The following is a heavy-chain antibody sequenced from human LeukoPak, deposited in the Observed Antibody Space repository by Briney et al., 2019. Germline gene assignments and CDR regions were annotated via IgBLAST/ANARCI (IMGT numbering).Heavy chain of an antibody. V-gene: IGHV4-59*08. CDR2: IYYSGST. CDR1: GGSISSYY. Sequence: SSETLSLTCTVSGGSISSYYWSWIRQPPGKGLEWIGYIYYSGSTNYNPSLKSRVTISVDTSKSQFSLKLSSVTAADTAVYYCASSAAGLAYWGQGTLVTVSS. CDR3: ASSAAGLAY. J-gene: IGHJ4*02. D-gene: IGHD6-13*01.